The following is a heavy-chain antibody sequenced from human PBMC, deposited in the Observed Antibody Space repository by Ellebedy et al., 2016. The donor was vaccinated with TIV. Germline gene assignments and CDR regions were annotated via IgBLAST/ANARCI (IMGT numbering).Heavy chain of an antibody. CDR1: GFTFSSFW. J-gene: IGHJ4*02. CDR2: TSPDGSVK. Sequence: GESLKISCAASGFTFSSFWMTWVRQAPGKGLEWVAMTSPDGSVKSYVDSLGGRFTISRDNAKDSLYLHVNGLRAEDTAVYYCARLNGWFADCWGQGILVTVSS. D-gene: IGHD6-19*01. CDR3: ARLNGWFADC. V-gene: IGHV3-7*01.